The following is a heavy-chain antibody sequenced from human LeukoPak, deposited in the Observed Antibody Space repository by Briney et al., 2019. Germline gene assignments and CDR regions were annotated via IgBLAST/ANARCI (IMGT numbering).Heavy chain of an antibody. CDR1: GGSISGYY. Sequence: SETLSLTCTASGGSISGYYWSWIRQPPGKGLEWIGYIYYSGSTNYNPSLKSRVTISVDTSKNQFSLKLSSVTAADTAVYYCARLHADTTMTPYYYYIYVWGKGTTVTVSS. J-gene: IGHJ6*03. V-gene: IGHV4-59*08. CDR3: ARLHADTTMTPYYYYIYV. CDR2: IYYSGST. D-gene: IGHD5-18*01.